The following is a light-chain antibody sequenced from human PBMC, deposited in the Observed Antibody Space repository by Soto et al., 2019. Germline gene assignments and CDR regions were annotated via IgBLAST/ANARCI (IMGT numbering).Light chain of an antibody. J-gene: IGKJ1*01. CDR3: QQYGSSGT. CDR2: GAS. Sequence: EIVLTQSPGTLSLSPGERATLSCRASQSVSNNYLAWYQQKHGQAPRLLIYGASNSATGIPDRFSGSGSGTDFTLTISRLEPEDFAVYYCQQYGSSGTFGQGTKVDIK. CDR1: QSVSNNY. V-gene: IGKV3-20*01.